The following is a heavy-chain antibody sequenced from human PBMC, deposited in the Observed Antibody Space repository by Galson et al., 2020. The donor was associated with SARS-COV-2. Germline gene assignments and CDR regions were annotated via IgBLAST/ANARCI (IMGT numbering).Heavy chain of an antibody. Sequence: ASVKVSCKASGYNFINYAIHWVRQAPGQRLEWMGWINVGNAKTKYSQKFQGRVTITRDTSANTAYMELSSLRSEDTAVYYCAKYGYSTFDYWGQGTLVTVSS. CDR1: GYNFINYA. J-gene: IGHJ4*02. D-gene: IGHD2-15*01. V-gene: IGHV1-3*01. CDR3: AKYGYSTFDY. CDR2: INVGNAKT.